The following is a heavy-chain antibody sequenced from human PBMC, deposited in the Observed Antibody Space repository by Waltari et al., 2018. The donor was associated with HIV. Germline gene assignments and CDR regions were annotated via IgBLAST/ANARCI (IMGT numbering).Heavy chain of an antibody. D-gene: IGHD6-19*01. CDR2: IRFDGSNK. Sequence: QVQLEESGGGVVQPGGSLRLSCYASGFVFRTYGMHWVRQAPGKGLEWVAFIRFDGSNKYYVDSVKGRFTISRDNSKNTLYLQIDSLRAEDTAVYYWAKQWKRPYYGMDAWGQGTTVTVSS. CDR3: AKQWKRPYYGMDA. V-gene: IGHV3-30*02. CDR1: GFVFRTYG. J-gene: IGHJ6*02.